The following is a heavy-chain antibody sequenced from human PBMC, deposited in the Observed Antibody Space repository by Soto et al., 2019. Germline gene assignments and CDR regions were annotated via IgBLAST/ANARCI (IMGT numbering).Heavy chain of an antibody. V-gene: IGHV1-8*01. CDR3: ARRAETNGWNGFGADKYYFDF. J-gene: IGHJ4*02. CDR1: GYTFTSYD. CDR2: LNPNTGDS. Sequence: GASVKGSCKASGYTFTSYDIYWGRQATGQGLEWMGWLNPNTGDSAYAQKFQGRISVTSDTSINTVHMELSSLRSEDTAVYYCARRAETNGWNGFGADKYYFDFWGQGTLVTVSS. D-gene: IGHD1-1*01.